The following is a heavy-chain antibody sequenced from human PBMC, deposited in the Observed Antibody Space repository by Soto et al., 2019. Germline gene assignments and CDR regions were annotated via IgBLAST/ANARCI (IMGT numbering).Heavy chain of an antibody. V-gene: IGHV1-18*01. CDR2: ISAYNGNT. D-gene: IGHD3-10*01. CDR1: GYTFTSYG. J-gene: IGHJ4*02. Sequence: ASVKVSCKASGYTFTSYGISWVRHAPGQGLEWMGWISAYNGNTNYAQKLQGRVTMTTDTSTSTAYMELRSLRSDDTAVYYCARDRGLLWFGELFPFDYWGQGTLVTVSS. CDR3: ARDRGLLWFGELFPFDY.